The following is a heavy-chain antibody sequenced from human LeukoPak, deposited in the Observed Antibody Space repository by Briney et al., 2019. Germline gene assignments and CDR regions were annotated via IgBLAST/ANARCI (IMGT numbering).Heavy chain of an antibody. Sequence: SETLSLTCTVSGGSISSYYWSWIRQPAGKGLEGIGRIYTSGSTNYNPSLKSRVTMSVDTSKNQFSLKLSSVTAADTAVYYCARDPFIVAPVEDAFDIWGQGTMVTVSS. CDR2: IYTSGST. J-gene: IGHJ3*02. CDR1: GGSISSYY. CDR3: ARDPFIVAPVEDAFDI. D-gene: IGHD5-12*01. V-gene: IGHV4-4*07.